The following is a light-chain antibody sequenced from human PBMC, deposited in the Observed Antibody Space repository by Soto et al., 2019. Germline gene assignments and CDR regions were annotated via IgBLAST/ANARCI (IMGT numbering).Light chain of an antibody. V-gene: IGLV1-40*01. Sequence: QSGLTQPPSVSGAPGQRVTISGTGNNSNLGAGYDVHWYQQLPGAAPKLVIFGNRNRPSGVPERFSGSKSGTSASLAITGLQAEDEADYYCQAYDYSLTAFVFGGGTKVTVL. CDR1: NSNLGAGYD. J-gene: IGLJ3*02. CDR2: GNR. CDR3: QAYDYSLTAFV.